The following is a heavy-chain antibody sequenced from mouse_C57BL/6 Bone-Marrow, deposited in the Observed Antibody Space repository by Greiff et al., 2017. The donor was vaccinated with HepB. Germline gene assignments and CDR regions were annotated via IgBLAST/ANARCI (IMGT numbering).Heavy chain of an antibody. CDR2: IDPSDSYT. V-gene: IGHV1-50*01. D-gene: IGHD1-1*01. J-gene: IGHJ1*03. CDR1: GYTFTSYW. Sequence: QVQLQQPGAELVKPGASVKLSCKASGYTFTSYWMQWVKQRPGQGLEWIGEIDPSDSYTNYNQKFKGKATLTVDTSSSTAYMQLSSLTSEDSAVYYCARRDGSSYERYFDVWGTGTTVTVSS. CDR3: ARRDGSSYERYFDV.